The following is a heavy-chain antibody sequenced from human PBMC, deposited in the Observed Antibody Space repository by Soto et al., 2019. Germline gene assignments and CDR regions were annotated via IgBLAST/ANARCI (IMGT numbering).Heavy chain of an antibody. CDR3: ARTVCSSASCYGYYYYGLDV. CDR1: GDSISSTNNY. V-gene: IGHV4-31*03. J-gene: IGHJ6*02. Sequence: QVQLQESGPGLVKPSQTLSLTCTVSGDSISSTNNYWSWIRQHPGKGLEWIGYIYYSGRTYYNPSLKSRPAISVDTSKNQFSLKLSSVTAADTAVYYCARTVCSSASCYGYYYYGLDVWGQGTTVTVSS. CDR2: IYYSGRT. D-gene: IGHD2-2*01.